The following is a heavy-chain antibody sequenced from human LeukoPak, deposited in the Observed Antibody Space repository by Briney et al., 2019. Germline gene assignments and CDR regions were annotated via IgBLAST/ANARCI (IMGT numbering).Heavy chain of an antibody. Sequence: GGSLRLSCAASGFTFDDYAMHWVRQAPGKGLEWVSGISWNSGSIGYADSVKGRFTISRDNAKNSLYLQMNSLRAEDTAVYYCARESVGATPAHFDYWGQGTLVTVSS. CDR2: ISWNSGSI. D-gene: IGHD1-26*01. V-gene: IGHV3-9*01. CDR1: GFTFDDYA. J-gene: IGHJ4*02. CDR3: ARESVGATPAHFDY.